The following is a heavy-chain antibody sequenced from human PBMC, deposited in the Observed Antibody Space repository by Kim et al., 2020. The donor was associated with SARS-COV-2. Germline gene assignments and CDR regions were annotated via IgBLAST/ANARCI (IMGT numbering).Heavy chain of an antibody. J-gene: IGHJ3*02. CDR3: ARDGGAGAFDI. Sequence: GGSLRLSCAASGFTFSSYDMHWVRQGKGKGLEWVSVIGTAGDTYYPGSVKGRFTISRENAKNSLYLQMNSLRAGDTAVYYCARDGGAGAFDIWGQGTMVT. CDR2: IGTAGDT. CDR1: GFTFSSYD. V-gene: IGHV3-13*04. D-gene: IGHD3-16*01.